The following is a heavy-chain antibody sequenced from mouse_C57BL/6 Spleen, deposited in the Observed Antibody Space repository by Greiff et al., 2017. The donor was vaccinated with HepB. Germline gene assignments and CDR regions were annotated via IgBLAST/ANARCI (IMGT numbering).Heavy chain of an antibody. D-gene: IGHD1-1*01. J-gene: IGHJ4*01. V-gene: IGHV5-17*01. CDR1: GFTFSDYG. Sequence: EVMLVESGGGLVKPGGSLKLSCAASGFTFSDYGMHWVRQAPEKGLEWVAYISSGSSTIYYADTVKGRFTISRDNAKNTLFLQMTSLRSEDTAMYYCARRFTTVVALYYYAMDYWGQGTSVTVSS. CDR2: ISSGSSTI. CDR3: ARRFTTVVALYYYAMDY.